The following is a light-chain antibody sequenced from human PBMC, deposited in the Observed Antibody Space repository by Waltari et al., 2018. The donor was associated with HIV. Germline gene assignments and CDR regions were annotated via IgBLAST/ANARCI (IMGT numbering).Light chain of an antibody. Sequence: QSALTQPASVSGSPGQSITISCTGTSSDVGSYNLVSWYQQHPGKAPKVMIYEVSKRPSGVSNRFSGSKSGNTASLTISGLQAEDEAHYYCCSYAGSSTYVFGTGTKVTVL. J-gene: IGLJ1*01. CDR2: EVS. CDR1: SSDVGSYNL. V-gene: IGLV2-23*02. CDR3: CSYAGSSTYV.